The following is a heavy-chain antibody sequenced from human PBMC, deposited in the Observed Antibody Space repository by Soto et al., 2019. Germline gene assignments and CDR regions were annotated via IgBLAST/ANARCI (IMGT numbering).Heavy chain of an antibody. V-gene: IGHV3-23*01. D-gene: IGHD2-15*01. CDR3: AKVTGAGYCSGGSCSVGFDP. Sequence: GGSLRLSCAASGFTFSSYAMSWVRQAPGKGLEWVSAISGSGGSTYYADSVKGRFTISRDNSKNTLYLQMNSLRAEDTAVYYCAKVTGAGYCSGGSCSVGFDPWGQGTLVTVSS. CDR1: GFTFSSYA. J-gene: IGHJ5*02. CDR2: ISGSGGST.